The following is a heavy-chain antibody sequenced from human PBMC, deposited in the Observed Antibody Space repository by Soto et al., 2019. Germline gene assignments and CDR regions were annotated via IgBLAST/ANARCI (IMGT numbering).Heavy chain of an antibody. CDR2: SSGSDGST. V-gene: IGHV3-23*01. Sequence: KRMEWDSASSGSDGSTYYADSVKGRFTISRDNSKNTLYLQMNSRRAEDTAVYFCAKFFFFQAEDGIRDTVPVSAFLLNRSSDL. D-gene: IGHD2-15*01. J-gene: IGHJ2*01. CDR3: AKFFFFQAEDGIRDTVPVSAFLLNRSSDL.